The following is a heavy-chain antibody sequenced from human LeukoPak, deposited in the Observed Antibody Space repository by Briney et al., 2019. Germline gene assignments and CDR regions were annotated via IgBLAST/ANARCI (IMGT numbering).Heavy chain of an antibody. CDR3: ARDIYYGSGSYELYYYYGMDV. CDR2: ISSSSSYI. CDR1: GFTFSSYS. V-gene: IGHV3-21*01. D-gene: IGHD3-10*01. J-gene: IGHJ6*02. Sequence: GGSLRLSCAASGFTFSSYSMNWVRQAPGKGLEWVSSISSSSSYIYYADPVKGRFTISRDNAKNSLYLQMNSLRAEDTAVYYCARDIYYGSGSYELYYYYGMDVWGQGTTVTVSS.